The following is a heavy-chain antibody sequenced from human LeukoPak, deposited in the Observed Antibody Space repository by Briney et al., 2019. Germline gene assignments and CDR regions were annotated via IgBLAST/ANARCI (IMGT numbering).Heavy chain of an antibody. Sequence: LETLSLTCTVSGGSISSYYWSWIRQPAGKGLEWIGRIYTSGSTNYNPSLKSRVTMSVDTSKNQFSLKLSSVTAADTAVYYCAKYYDFWSGYHDVWGQGTMVTVSS. CDR3: AKYYDFWSGYHDV. CDR2: IYTSGST. J-gene: IGHJ3*01. CDR1: GGSISSYY. V-gene: IGHV4-4*07. D-gene: IGHD3-3*01.